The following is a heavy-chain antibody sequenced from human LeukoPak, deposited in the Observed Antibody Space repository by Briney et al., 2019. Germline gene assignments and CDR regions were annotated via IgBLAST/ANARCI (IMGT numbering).Heavy chain of an antibody. CDR1: GGTFSSYA. V-gene: IGHV1-69*05. Sequence: ASVKVSCKASGGTFSSYAISWVRQAPGQGLEWMGGIIPIFGTANYAQKFQGRVTITTDESTSTAYMELSSLRSGDTAVYYCARAGYGGNSRGGQNYYMDVWGQGTTVTVSS. CDR2: IIPIFGTA. D-gene: IGHD4-23*01. J-gene: IGHJ6*03. CDR3: ARAGYGGNSRGGQNYYMDV.